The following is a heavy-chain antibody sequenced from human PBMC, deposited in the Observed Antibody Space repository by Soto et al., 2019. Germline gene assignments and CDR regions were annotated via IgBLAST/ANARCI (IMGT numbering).Heavy chain of an antibody. CDR2: TYYRSKWYN. CDR1: GDSVSSNSAA. D-gene: IGHD3-10*02. CDR3: ARGGYGITVFRLDV. J-gene: IGHJ6*02. V-gene: IGHV6-1*01. Sequence: PSQTLSLTCAISGDSVSSNSAAWNWIRQSPSRGLEWLGRTYYRSKWYNDYAVSVKGRITISPDTSKNHFSLHLNSVTPEDTAVYYCARGGYGITVFRLDVWGQGTTVTVSS.